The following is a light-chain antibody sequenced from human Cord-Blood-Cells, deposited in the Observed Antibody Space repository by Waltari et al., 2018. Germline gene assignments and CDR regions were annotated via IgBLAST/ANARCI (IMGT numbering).Light chain of an antibody. V-gene: IGLV6-57*02. CDR1: RGSIASNY. Sequence: NFMLTQPHSVSESPGKTVTISCTGSRGSIASNYVQWYQQRPGSAPTTVIYEDNQRPSGVPDRCSGSIDSSSNSASLTISGLKTEDEADYYCQSYDSSNHVVFGGGTKLTVL. CDR2: EDN. J-gene: IGLJ2*01. CDR3: QSYDSSNHVV.